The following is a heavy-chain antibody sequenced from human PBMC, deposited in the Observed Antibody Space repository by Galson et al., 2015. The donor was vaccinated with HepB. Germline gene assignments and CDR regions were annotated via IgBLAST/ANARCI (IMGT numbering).Heavy chain of an antibody. D-gene: IGHD3-22*01. CDR3: ARAPRRYFYDSSGPSASSYFDN. CDR1: GGFISSGGFS. CDR2: IYHSGST. Sequence: LSLTCTVSGGFISSGGFSWSWIRQPPGKGLEWIGYIYHSGSTSYNPTLKSRVTISVDTSKNQFSLRLTSVTAADTAVYYCARAPRRYFYDSSGPSASSYFDNWGQGTLVIVSS. J-gene: IGHJ4*02. V-gene: IGHV4-30-2*01.